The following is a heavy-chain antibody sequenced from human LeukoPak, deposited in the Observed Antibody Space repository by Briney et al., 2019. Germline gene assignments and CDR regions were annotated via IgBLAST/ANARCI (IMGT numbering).Heavy chain of an antibody. CDR3: ARDHVYSGYDPYAPYFDY. V-gene: IGHV1-69*13. J-gene: IGHJ4*02. Sequence: GASVKVSCKASGGTFISYAISWVRQAPGQGLEWMGGIIPIFGTANYAQKFQGRVTITADESTSTAYMELSSLRSEDTAVYYCARDHVYSGYDPYAPYFDYWGQGTLVTVSS. CDR2: IIPIFGTA. D-gene: IGHD5-12*01. CDR1: GGTFISYA.